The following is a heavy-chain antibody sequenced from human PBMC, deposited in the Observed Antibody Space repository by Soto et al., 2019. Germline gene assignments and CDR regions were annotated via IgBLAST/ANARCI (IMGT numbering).Heavy chain of an antibody. D-gene: IGHD2-21*02. Sequence: EVQLLESGRGLVQPGGSLRLSCAASGFTFSSSAMSWVRQAPGKGLEWVSSISNSGGSTYYADSAKGRFTIPRDNSKNTLYLQMNSLQAEDTAVYYCAKGCGGDCYSGVQYWGQGTLVTVSS. CDR2: ISNSGGST. V-gene: IGHV3-23*01. J-gene: IGHJ4*02. CDR1: GFTFSSSA. CDR3: AKGCGGDCYSGVQY.